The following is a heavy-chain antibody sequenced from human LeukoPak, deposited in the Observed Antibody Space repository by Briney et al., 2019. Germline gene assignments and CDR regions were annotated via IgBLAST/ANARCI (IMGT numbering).Heavy chain of an antibody. V-gene: IGHV3-23*01. J-gene: IGHJ4*02. CDR2: ISGSGGGT. D-gene: IGHD6-19*01. CDR3: AKTTTGYSSGRYPGWPVDY. CDR1: GFIFSSHA. Sequence: GGSLRLSCAASGFIFSSHAVSWVRQASGKGLEWVSAISGSGGGTYYADSVKGRFTISRDNSKNTLYLQMNSLSTEDTAVYYCAKTTTGYSSGRYPGWPVDYWGQGPLVTVS.